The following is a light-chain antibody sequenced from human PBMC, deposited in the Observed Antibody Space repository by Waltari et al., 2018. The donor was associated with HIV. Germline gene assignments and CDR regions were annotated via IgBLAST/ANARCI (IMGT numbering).Light chain of an antibody. Sequence: QSALTQPASVSGSPGQSIPISCTGTNSNVGRFNFVSWYQQHPGKAPRLMIYEVTKRPSGISNRFSGSKSGNTASLTISGLQAEDEAYYYCSSYAGSNIWVFGGGTKLTVL. CDR1: NSNVGRFNF. CDR2: EVT. CDR3: SSYAGSNIWV. V-gene: IGLV2-23*02. J-gene: IGLJ3*02.